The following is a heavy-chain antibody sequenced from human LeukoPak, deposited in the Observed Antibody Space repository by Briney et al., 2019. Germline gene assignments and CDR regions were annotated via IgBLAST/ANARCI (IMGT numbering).Heavy chain of an antibody. D-gene: IGHD2-15*01. CDR2: INNDGSSR. Sequence: GGSLRLSCAASGFTFSSYWMHWVRQAPGKGLVWVSRINNDGSSRSYADSVKGRFTISRDNAKNTLYLQMNSLRAEDTAVYYCVSSYCSGGSCYSASGYWGQGTLVTVSS. CDR3: VSSYCSGGSCYSASGY. J-gene: IGHJ4*02. CDR1: GFTFSSYW. V-gene: IGHV3-74*01.